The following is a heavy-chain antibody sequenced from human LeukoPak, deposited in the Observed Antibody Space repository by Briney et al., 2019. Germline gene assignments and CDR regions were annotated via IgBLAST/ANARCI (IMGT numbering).Heavy chain of an antibody. CDR3: AAESERWLLRS. V-gene: IGHV4-59*03. CDR1: GGSISSYY. J-gene: IGHJ4*02. Sequence: SETLSLTCTVSGGSISSYYWGWIRQPPGKGLEWVGQIYYRETPNYNPSLKSRVTISIDTSKNQFSLKLNSVTAADTAVYYCAAESERWLLRSWGQGTLVTVSS. D-gene: IGHD6-19*01. CDR2: IYYRETP.